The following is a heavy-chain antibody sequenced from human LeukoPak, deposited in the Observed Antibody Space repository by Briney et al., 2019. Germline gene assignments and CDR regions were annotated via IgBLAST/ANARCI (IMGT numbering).Heavy chain of an antibody. CDR1: GGSISSGGYY. D-gene: IGHD1-7*01. CDR2: IYHSGST. CDR3: ARGGELNWFDP. J-gene: IGHJ5*02. Sequence: SQTLSLTCTVSGGSISSGGYYWSWIRQPPGRGLEWIGYIYHSGSTYYNPSPKSRVTISVDRSKNQFSLKLSSVTAADTAVYYCARGGELNWFDPWGQGTLVTVSS. V-gene: IGHV4-30-2*01.